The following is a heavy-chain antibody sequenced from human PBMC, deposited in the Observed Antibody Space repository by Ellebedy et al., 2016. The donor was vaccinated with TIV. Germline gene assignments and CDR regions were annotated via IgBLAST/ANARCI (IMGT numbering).Heavy chain of an antibody. V-gene: IGHV3-33*01. Sequence: GESLKISCAASGFTFSNYGMHWVRQAPGKGLEWVAVIWNEANKKYYTDSVKGRFTISRDNSKNTLYLQMNNLRADDTAVYYCARDSKEFRSWGQGTLVTVSS. CDR3: ARDSKEFRS. CDR1: GFTFSNYG. CDR2: IWNEANKK. J-gene: IGHJ5*02. D-gene: IGHD2/OR15-2a*01.